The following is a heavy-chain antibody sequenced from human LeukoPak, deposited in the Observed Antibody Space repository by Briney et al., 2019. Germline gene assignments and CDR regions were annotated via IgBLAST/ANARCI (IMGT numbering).Heavy chain of an antibody. CDR2: IYYSGST. CDR1: GGFISSADYY. CDR3: ARDLRGQGHHDHWYFDL. V-gene: IGHV4-31*03. Sequence: SQTLSLTCTVSGGFISSADYYWTWIRQHPGKGLEWIGYIYYSGSTYYNPSLKSRVIISVDTSKNQFSLNLSSVTAADTAVYYCARDLRGQGHHDHWYFDLWGRGTLVTVSS. D-gene: IGHD3-10*01. J-gene: IGHJ2*01.